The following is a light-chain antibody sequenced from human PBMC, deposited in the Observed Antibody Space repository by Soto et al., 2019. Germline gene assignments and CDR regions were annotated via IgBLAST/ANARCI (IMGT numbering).Light chain of an antibody. CDR2: DSS. V-gene: IGKV3-11*01. J-gene: IGKJ4*01. CDR1: ENVNTY. CDR3: QQRVDWPLT. Sequence: ETVLTQSPSSLSLSPGDRATLSCRASENVNTYLAWFQQKSGQAPRLLIYDSSHRATGTPARFSGSGSGTDFTLTISRVEPEDFATYYCQQRVDWPLTFGGGTRVQI.